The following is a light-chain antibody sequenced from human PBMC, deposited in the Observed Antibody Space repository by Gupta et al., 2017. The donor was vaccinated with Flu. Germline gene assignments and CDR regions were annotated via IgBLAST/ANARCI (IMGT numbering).Light chain of an antibody. Sequence: QTVVTQEPSVTVSPGGTVTLTCVSSTGPVTTDNYANWLQQKPGQPPRALIFGATNKHSWTPALFSGSLLGGRAALTLSGAQAEAEDDYYCLLYYAGVHVFGPGTRVTVL. CDR2: GAT. CDR1: TGPVTTDNY. J-gene: IGLJ1*01. CDR3: LLYYAGVHV. V-gene: IGLV7-43*01.